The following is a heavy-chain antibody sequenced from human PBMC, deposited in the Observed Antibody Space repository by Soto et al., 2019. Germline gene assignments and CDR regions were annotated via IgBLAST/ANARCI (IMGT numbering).Heavy chain of an antibody. D-gene: IGHD3-22*01. V-gene: IGHV1-46*01. J-gene: IGHJ3*02. CDR1: GYPFTSYY. Sequence: GSVKVCFKASGYPFTSYYMHLVRQAPGQGLEWMGIINPSGGSTSYAQKFQGRVTITRDTSTSTVYMELSSLRSEDTAVYYCARDGDYYYDSSGQKITGSFDIWGQGTMVTVSS. CDR2: INPSGGST. CDR3: ARDGDYYYDSSGQKITGSFDI.